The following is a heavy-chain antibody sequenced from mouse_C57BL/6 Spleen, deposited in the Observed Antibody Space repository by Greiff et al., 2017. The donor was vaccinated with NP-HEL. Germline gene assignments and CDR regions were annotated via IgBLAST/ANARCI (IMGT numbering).Heavy chain of an antibody. Sequence: EVKLLESGGGLVKPGGSLKLSCAASGFTFSDYGMHWVRQAPEKGLEWVAYISSGSSTIYYADTVKGRFTIPRDNAKNTLFRKMADLESEDTARYYCAKEPRPYYAMDYWGQGTSVTVSS. J-gene: IGHJ4*01. CDR1: GFTFSDYG. CDR2: ISSGSSTI. CDR3: AKEPRPYYAMDY. V-gene: IGHV5-17*01.